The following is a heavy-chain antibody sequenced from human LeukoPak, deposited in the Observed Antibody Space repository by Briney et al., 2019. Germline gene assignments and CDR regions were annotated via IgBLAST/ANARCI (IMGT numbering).Heavy chain of an antibody. V-gene: IGHV3-23*01. CDR3: AKWGDYVVLTGYYVPDY. CDR2: ILGSGGST. Sequence: GGSLRLSCAASGFTFSNYAMSWVRQAPGKGLEWVSAILGSGGSTYYADSVKGRFTVSRDNSKSTLYLQMNSLRAEDTALYYCAKWGDYVVLTGYYVPDYWGQGTLVTVSS. J-gene: IGHJ4*02. D-gene: IGHD3-9*01. CDR1: GFTFSNYA.